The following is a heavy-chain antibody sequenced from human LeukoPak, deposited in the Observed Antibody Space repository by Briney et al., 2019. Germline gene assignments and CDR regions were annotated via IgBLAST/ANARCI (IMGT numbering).Heavy chain of an antibody. CDR2: IYYSGST. CDR1: GGSISSHY. V-gene: IGHV4-59*11. CDR3: ARGQAGLFDP. Sequence: PSETLPLTCTVSGGSISSHYWSWIRQPPGKGLEWIGYIYYSGSTNYNPSLKSRVTISVDTSKNQFSLKLSSVTAADTAVYYCARGQAGLFDPWGQGTLVTVSS. J-gene: IGHJ5*02. D-gene: IGHD3/OR15-3a*01.